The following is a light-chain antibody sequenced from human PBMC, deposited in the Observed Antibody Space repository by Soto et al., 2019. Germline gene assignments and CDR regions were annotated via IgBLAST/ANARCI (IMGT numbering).Light chain of an antibody. V-gene: IGLV2-14*03. CDR1: SSDVGGYDH. Sequence: ALTQPASVSGSPGQSITISCTGTSSDVGGYDHVSWYQQHPGKAPKLIIYDVTVRPSGISPRFSGSKSDNTASLAVSGLQPEDEADYYCSSYTNKDTLLFGGGTKVTVL. J-gene: IGLJ3*02. CDR2: DVT. CDR3: SSYTNKDTLL.